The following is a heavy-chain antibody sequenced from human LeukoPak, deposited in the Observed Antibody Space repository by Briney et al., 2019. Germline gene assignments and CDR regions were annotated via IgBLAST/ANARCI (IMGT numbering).Heavy chain of an antibody. J-gene: IGHJ6*02. CDR3: AKDVRPGGGGMDV. CDR1: GFTFRTLA. D-gene: IGHD1-26*01. Sequence: PGGSLRLSCAASGFTFRTLAMNRVRQAPGKGLEWGSTISDNGRSTHYADSVEGRFTISRDNSKNTLDLQMNSLKDEDTAIYYCAKDVRPGGGGMDVWGQGTRVSVSS. CDR2: ISDNGRST. V-gene: IGHV3-23*01.